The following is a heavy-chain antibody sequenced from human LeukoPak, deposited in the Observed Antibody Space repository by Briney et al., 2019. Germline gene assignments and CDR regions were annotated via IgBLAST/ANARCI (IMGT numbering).Heavy chain of an antibody. Sequence: GGSLRLSCAASGFTFSSHDMDWVRQATGKGLEWVSTIGTAGDTYYPGSVKGRFTISRENAKNSLYLQMNILKAGDTAVYYCARGGPGYYLDYWGQGTLVTVSP. CDR1: GFTFSSHD. CDR2: IGTAGDT. J-gene: IGHJ4*02. V-gene: IGHV3-13*01. CDR3: ARGGPGYYLDY.